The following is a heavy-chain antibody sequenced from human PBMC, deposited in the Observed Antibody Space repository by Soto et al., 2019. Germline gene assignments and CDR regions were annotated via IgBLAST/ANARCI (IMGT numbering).Heavy chain of an antibody. V-gene: IGHV4-31*03. CDR1: GDSISGGASF. Sequence: LSLTCTVSGDSISGGASFWSWIRQPPGKGLEWIANVYYSGSSYYNPSLKSRLTISVDTTKNQFSLQLKSMTAADTAVYYCAKLSCTSSTCYFPGWFDPWGQGTLVTVS. D-gene: IGHD2-2*01. CDR2: VYYSGSS. J-gene: IGHJ5*02. CDR3: AKLSCTSSTCYFPGWFDP.